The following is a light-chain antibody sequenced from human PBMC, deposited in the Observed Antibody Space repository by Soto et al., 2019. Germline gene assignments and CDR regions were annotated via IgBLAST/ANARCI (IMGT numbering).Light chain of an antibody. CDR1: SSDVGGYNY. CDR2: EVS. Sequence: QSALTQPPSASGSPGQSVTISCTGTSSDVGGYNYVSWYQQHPGKVPKLMIYEVSKRPSGVPDRFSGSKSGNTASLTVSGRQAEDEADYYCSSYAGSNTSYVFGTGTKVTIL. V-gene: IGLV2-8*01. CDR3: SSYAGSNTSYV. J-gene: IGLJ1*01.